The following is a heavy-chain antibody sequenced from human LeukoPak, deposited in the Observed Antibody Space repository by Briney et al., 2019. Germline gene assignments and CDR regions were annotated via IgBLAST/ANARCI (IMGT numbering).Heavy chain of an antibody. D-gene: IGHD3-3*01. V-gene: IGHV3-23*01. J-gene: IGHJ4*02. CDR1: GFTFRDYG. CDR3: AKSARGRLLSEYYFDY. Sequence: GGSLRLSCVASGFTFRDYGMSWVRQAPGKGLEWVSGIVNSGGSTYYADSVKGRFTISRDNSKNTLYLQMNSLRAEDTAVYYCAKSARGRLLSEYYFDYWGQGTLVTVSS. CDR2: IVNSGGST.